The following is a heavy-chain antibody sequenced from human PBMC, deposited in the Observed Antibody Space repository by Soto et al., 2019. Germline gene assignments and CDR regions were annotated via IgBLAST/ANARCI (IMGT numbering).Heavy chain of an antibody. D-gene: IGHD5-12*01. CDR3: AKALRDGYNLDAFDI. CDR1: GFTFDDYA. J-gene: IGHJ3*02. V-gene: IGHV3-9*01. CDR2: ISWNSGSI. Sequence: GGSLRLSCAASGFTFDDYAMHWVRQAPGKGLEWVSGISWNSGSIGYADSVKGRFTISRDNAKNSLYLQMNSLRAEDTALYYCAKALRDGYNLDAFDIWGQGTMVTVSS.